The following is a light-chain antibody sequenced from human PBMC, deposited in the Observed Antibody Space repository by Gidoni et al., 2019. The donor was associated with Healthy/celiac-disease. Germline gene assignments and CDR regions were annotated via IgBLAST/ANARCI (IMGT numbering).Light chain of an antibody. J-gene: IGLJ2*01. CDR3: CSYAGSSTLV. CDR1: SSDVGSYHL. Sequence: QSALTQPASVSGSPRQSITISCTGTSSDVGSYHLVFWYQQHPGKAPNLMIYEVSKRPSGVSTRFSGSKSGNTASLTISGLQAEDEADYYCCSYAGSSTLVFGGGTKLTVL. V-gene: IGLV2-23*02. CDR2: EVS.